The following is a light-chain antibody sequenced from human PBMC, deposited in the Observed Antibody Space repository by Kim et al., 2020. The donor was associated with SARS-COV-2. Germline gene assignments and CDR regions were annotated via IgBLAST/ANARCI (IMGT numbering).Light chain of an antibody. V-gene: IGKV3D-15*03. CDR2: GAS. CDR1: QSISSN. J-gene: IGKJ1*01. Sequence: VSPGETATPSRTASQSISSNLAWYQQKPGQAPRRLIYGASIRAPGIPARFSGSGSGTEFTLTISILQSEDFAVYYCQQYNNWSKTFGQGTKVDIK. CDR3: QQYNNWSKT.